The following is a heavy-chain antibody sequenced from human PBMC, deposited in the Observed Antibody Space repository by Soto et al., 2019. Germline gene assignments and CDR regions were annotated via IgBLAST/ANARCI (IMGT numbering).Heavy chain of an antibody. V-gene: IGHV3-48*03. J-gene: IGHJ4*02. CDR2: ISSSGSSI. Sequence: GGSLRLSCTASGFTFSTFDMNWVRQAPGKGLEWISYISSSGSSIYYPDSVKGRFTISRDKAKKSLFLQMSSLRAEDTAVYYCARGLYYFDYWGQGTLVTASS. CDR3: ARGLYYFDY. CDR1: GFTFSTFD.